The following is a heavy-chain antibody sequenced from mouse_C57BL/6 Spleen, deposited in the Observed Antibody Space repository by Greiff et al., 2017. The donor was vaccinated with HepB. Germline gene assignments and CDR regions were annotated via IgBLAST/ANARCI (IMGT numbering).Heavy chain of an antibody. CDR3: ARQELGRYFDY. CDR1: GYAFSSSW. CDR2: IYPGDGDT. J-gene: IGHJ2*01. Sequence: QVQLQQSGPELVKPGASVKISCKASGYAFSSSWMNWVKQRPGKGLEWIGRIYPGDGDTNYNGKFKGKATLTADKSSSTAYMQLSSLTSEDSAVYFCARQELGRYFDYWGQGTTLTVSS. V-gene: IGHV1-82*01. D-gene: IGHD4-1*01.